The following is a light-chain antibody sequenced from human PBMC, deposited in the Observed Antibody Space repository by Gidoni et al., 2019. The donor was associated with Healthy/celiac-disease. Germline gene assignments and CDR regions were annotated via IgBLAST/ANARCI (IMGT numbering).Light chain of an antibody. Sequence: DIQMTQSPSSLSASVGDRATITCRASQSISSYLKWYQQKPGKAPKLLIYAASSLQSGVASRFSGGGSGKDSPLTICRQQHEYFANYYCQQNYSTHPFXPXTKLEIK. CDR1: QSISSY. V-gene: IGKV1-39*01. CDR2: AAS. J-gene: IGKJ2*01. CDR3: QQNYSTHP.